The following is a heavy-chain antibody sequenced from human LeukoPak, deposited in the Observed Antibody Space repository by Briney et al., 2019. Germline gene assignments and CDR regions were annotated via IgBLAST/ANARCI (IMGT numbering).Heavy chain of an antibody. CDR1: GFTFSDCT. Sequence: GGSLRLSCAASGFTFSDCTMNWVRQAPGKGLEGVSYISSSSSTIYYADSVRGRFTVSRDNARNSQFLHMNSLRAEDTAVYYCASGGGWLFLNRGRGTLVNVPS. J-gene: IGHJ4*02. D-gene: IGHD6-19*01. CDR2: ISSSSSTI. V-gene: IGHV3-48*04. CDR3: ASGGGWLFLN.